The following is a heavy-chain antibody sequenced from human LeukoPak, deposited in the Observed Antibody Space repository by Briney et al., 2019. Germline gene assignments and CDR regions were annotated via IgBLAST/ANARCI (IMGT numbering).Heavy chain of an antibody. CDR1: RCTFSRYW. D-gene: IGHD3-22*01. CDR2: ISGSGGST. V-gene: IGHV3-23*01. J-gene: IGHJ4*02. CDR3: AKMAYYDSSGYPDY. Sequence: GGSLRLYCAASRCTFSRYWMTWVRQAPGKGLEWVSAISGSGGSTYYADSVKGRFTISRDNSKNTLYLQMNSLRAEDTAVYYCAKMAYYDSSGYPDYWGQGTLVTVSS.